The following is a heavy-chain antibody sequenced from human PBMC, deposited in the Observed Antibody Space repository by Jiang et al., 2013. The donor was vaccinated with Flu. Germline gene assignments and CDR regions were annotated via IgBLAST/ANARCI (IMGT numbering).Heavy chain of an antibody. Sequence: AASGFTFSSYAMSWVRQAPGKGLEWVSAISGSGGSTYYADSVKGRFTISRDNSKNTLYLQMNSLRAEDTAVYYCAKDQGSIAAVLGNWGQGTLVTVSS. CDR2: ISGSGGST. CDR1: GFTFSSYA. D-gene: IGHD6-13*01. J-gene: IGHJ4*02. CDR3: AKDQGSIAAVLGN. V-gene: IGHV3-23*01.